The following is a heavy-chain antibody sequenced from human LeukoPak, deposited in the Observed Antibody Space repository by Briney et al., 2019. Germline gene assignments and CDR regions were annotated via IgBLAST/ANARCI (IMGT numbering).Heavy chain of an antibody. J-gene: IGHJ4*02. CDR2: ISSSSSTI. V-gene: IGHV3-48*01. CDR3: ARSLRGSYDY. CDR1: GFTFSSYS. Sequence: GXXLRLSCAASGFTFSSYSMNWVRQAPGKGLEWVSYISSSSSTIYYADSVKGRFTISRDNAKNSMYLQMNSLRAEDTAVYYCARSLRGSYDYWGQGTLVTVSS. D-gene: IGHD1-26*01.